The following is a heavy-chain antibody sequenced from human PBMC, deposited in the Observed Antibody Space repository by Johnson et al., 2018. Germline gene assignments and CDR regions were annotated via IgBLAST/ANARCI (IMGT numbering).Heavy chain of an antibody. CDR1: GGTFSSYT. CDR2: IIPILGIA. V-gene: IGHV1-69*09. CDR3: ARDPERFAFDT. Sequence: QVQLVQSGAEVKKPGSSVKVSCKASGGTFSSYTISWVRQAPGQGLEWMGRIIPILGIANYAQKFQGRVTITADKSTSTAYMELSSLGSEDTAGYYCARDPERFAFDTWGQGTMVTVSS. D-gene: IGHD3-16*01. J-gene: IGHJ3*02.